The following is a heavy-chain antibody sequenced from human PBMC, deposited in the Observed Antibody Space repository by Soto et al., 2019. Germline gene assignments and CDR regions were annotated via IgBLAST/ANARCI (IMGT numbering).Heavy chain of an antibody. Sequence: QVQLQQWGAGLLKPSETLSLTCGVYGGSFSGYYWSWIRQPPGKGLEWLGEINHIGSTTYNSALSIRVTMSIDTSKKQFSLKLTSVTAADTAVYYCASGIRGIGAAGAVAWFDPWGQGTLVTVSS. V-gene: IGHV4-34*01. CDR2: INHIGST. CDR3: ASGIRGIGAAGAVAWFDP. CDR1: GGSFSGYY. J-gene: IGHJ5*02. D-gene: IGHD6-13*01.